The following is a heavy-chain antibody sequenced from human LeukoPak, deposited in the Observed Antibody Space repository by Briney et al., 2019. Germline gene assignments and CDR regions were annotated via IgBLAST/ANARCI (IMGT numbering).Heavy chain of an antibody. CDR3: VKDLSYESSGSFFDY. D-gene: IGHD3-22*01. Sequence: GGSLRLPCAASGFTFEDYTMHWVRQAPGKTLEWVSLISWDGTTYYTDSVKGRFTISRDNSRDSLYLQMDTLRSEDTAFYYCVKDLSYESSGSFFDYWSQGTLVTVS. CDR1: GFTFEDYT. CDR2: ISWDGTT. V-gene: IGHV3-43*01. J-gene: IGHJ4*02.